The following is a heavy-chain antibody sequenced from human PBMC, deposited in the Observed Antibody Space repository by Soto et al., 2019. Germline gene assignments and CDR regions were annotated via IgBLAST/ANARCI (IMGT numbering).Heavy chain of an antibody. D-gene: IGHD2-15*01. CDR3: ARGAVVVPNGLIAGMDV. CDR2: IDPSSGTT. V-gene: IGHV1-46*01. CDR1: GYSFSNFY. Sequence: ASVKVSCKPSGYSFSNFYVHWVRQAPGQGLEWMGIIDPSSGTTSYTQKFQERVTMSRDTSMSTVYMELSRLRSEDTAVYYCARGAVVVPNGLIAGMDVWGLGTTVTVSS. J-gene: IGHJ6*02.